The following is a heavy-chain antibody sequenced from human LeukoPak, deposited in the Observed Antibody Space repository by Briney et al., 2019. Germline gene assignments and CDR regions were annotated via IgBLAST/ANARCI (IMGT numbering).Heavy chain of an antibody. D-gene: IGHD3-10*01. Sequence: GGSLRLSCAASGFTSSDYYMSWIRQAPGKGLEWVAFIRFDENNKYYADSVKGRFTISRDNSKNTLYLQMNSLRAEDTAVYYCAKSGDHYYYSYMDVWGKGTTVTISS. CDR3: AKSGDHYYYSYMDV. CDR1: GFTSSDYY. J-gene: IGHJ6*03. CDR2: IRFDENNK. V-gene: IGHV3-30*02.